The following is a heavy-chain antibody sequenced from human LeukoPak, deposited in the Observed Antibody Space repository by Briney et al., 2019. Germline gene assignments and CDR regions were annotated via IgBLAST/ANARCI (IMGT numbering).Heavy chain of an antibody. CDR3: AISIQLPN. CDR1: GFTFTNYW. J-gene: IGHJ4*02. V-gene: IGHV3-7*01. CDR2: IKQDGSVK. D-gene: IGHD1-1*01. Sequence: PGGSLRLSCAASGFTFTNYWMTWVRQAPGQGLEWVANIKQDGSVKNYVDSVKGRFTISRDNVKNSAFLQMDSLRVEDTAIYYCAISIQLPNWGQGTLVTVSS.